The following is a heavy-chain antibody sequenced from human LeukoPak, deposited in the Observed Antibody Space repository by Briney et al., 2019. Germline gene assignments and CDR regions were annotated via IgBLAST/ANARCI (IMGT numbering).Heavy chain of an antibody. CDR3: ARDTGWSSFDAFDI. V-gene: IGHV4-61*01. Sequence: SETLSLTCTVSGYSISSGYYWGWIRQPPGKGLEWIGYVYYSGTTDYNPSRKSRVTISIDTSKNQFSLKLSSVTAADTAVYYCARDTGWSSFDAFDIWGQGTMVTVSS. J-gene: IGHJ3*02. CDR2: VYYSGTT. D-gene: IGHD6-13*01. CDR1: GYSISSGYY.